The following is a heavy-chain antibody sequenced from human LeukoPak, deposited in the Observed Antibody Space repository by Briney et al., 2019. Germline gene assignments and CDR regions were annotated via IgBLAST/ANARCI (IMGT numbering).Heavy chain of an antibody. D-gene: IGHD3-22*01. Sequence: GASVKVSCKASGYTFTGYYMHWVRQAPGQGLEWMGWINPNSGGTNYAQKFQGRVTMTRDTSISTAYMELSRLRSDDTAVYYCARVSNYYDSSGYPSADYWGQGTLVTVSS. CDR3: ARVSNYYDSSGYPSADY. CDR2: INPNSGGT. J-gene: IGHJ4*02. V-gene: IGHV1-2*02. CDR1: GYTFTGYY.